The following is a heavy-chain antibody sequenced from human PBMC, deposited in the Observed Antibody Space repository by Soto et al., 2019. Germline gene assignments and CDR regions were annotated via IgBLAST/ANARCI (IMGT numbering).Heavy chain of an antibody. V-gene: IGHV4-4*02. D-gene: IGHD4-17*01. CDR1: GGSISSSNW. Sequence: QVQLQESGPGLVKPSGTLSLTCAVSGGSISSSNWWSWVRQPPGKGPEWIGEIYHSGSTNYNPSLKSRVTITVDKSKNQFSLKLSSVTAADTAVYYCARALNSRYGDYGGYWGQGTLVTVSS. J-gene: IGHJ4*02. CDR3: ARALNSRYGDYGGY. CDR2: IYHSGST.